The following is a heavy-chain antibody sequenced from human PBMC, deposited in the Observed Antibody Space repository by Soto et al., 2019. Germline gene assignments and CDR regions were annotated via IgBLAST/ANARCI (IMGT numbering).Heavy chain of an antibody. CDR3: ARCLYGSGSYFFYQ. Sequence: GSLRLSCSASGXTFSDYEMGWIRRAPGKGLEWVSYISSSGMSIYYGDSVKGRFTISRDNAENSLYLQMNSLIAEDTAGYYCARCLYGSGSYFFYQWGQGTLGTVSS. CDR1: GXTFSDYE. CDR2: ISSSGMSI. D-gene: IGHD3-10*01. V-gene: IGHV3-11*01. J-gene: IGHJ4*02.